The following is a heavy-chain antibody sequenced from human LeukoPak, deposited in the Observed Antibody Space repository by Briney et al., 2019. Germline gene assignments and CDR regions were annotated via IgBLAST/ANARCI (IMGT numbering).Heavy chain of an antibody. D-gene: IGHD3-3*01. V-gene: IGHV4-30-4*01. CDR2: IYYSGST. CDR1: GGSVSSGDYY. CDR3: ARERAPPRDLWSDNGGYFDY. Sequence: PSETLSLTCTVSGGSVSSGDYYWSWIRQPPGKGLEWIGYIYYSGSTYYNPSLKSRVTISVDTSKNQFSLKLSSVTAADTAVYYCARERAPPRDLWSDNGGYFDYWGQGTLVTVSS. J-gene: IGHJ4*02.